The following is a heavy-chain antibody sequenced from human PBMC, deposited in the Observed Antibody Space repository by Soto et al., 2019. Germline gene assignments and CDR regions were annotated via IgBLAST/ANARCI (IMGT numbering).Heavy chain of an antibody. J-gene: IGHJ4*02. V-gene: IGHV5-10-1*01. CDR2: IDPSDSDT. Sequence: GESLKISCKGSGYSFTSYWITWVRQMPGKGLEWMGRIDPSDSDTNYRPSLQGHVTMSADKSISTAYLQWSSLKASDTAIYYCARHSYDSSGYYYGDYWGQGTLVTVSS. CDR1: GYSFTSYW. CDR3: ARHSYDSSGYYYGDY. D-gene: IGHD3-22*01.